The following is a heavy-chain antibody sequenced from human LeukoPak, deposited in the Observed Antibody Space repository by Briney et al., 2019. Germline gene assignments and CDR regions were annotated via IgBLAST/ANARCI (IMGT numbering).Heavy chain of an antibody. D-gene: IGHD3-3*01. V-gene: IGHV3-11*04. CDR2: ISSSGSTI. CDR1: GFTFSDYY. Sequence: GGSLRLSCAASGFTFSDYYMSWIRQAPGKGLEGVSYISSSGSTIYYADSVKGRFTISRDNAKNSLYLQMNSLRAEDTAVYYCARDYYDFWSGSSAVDYWGQGTLVTVSS. CDR3: ARDYYDFWSGSSAVDY. J-gene: IGHJ4*02.